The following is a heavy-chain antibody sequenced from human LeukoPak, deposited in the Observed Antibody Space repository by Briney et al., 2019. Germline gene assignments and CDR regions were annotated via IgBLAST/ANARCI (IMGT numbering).Heavy chain of an antibody. D-gene: IGHD6-13*01. J-gene: IGHJ4*02. Sequence: GGSLRLSCAASGFTFSSYWMSWVRQARGKGLEWVANIKQDGSEKYYVDSVKGRFTISRDNAKNSLYLQMNSLRAEDTAVYYCAKDFKRRREVAAAGTNYWGQGTLVTVSS. CDR2: IKQDGSEK. CDR3: AKDFKRRREVAAAGTNY. V-gene: IGHV3-7*01. CDR1: GFTFSSYW.